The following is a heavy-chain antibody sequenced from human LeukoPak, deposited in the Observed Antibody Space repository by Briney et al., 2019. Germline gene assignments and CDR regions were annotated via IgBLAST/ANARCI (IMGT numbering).Heavy chain of an antibody. CDR1: GGSFSGYY. CDR3: ARGRMATLFDY. D-gene: IGHD5-24*01. CDR2: INHSGST. V-gene: IGHV4-34*01. J-gene: IGHJ4*02. Sequence: SSETLSLTCAVYGGSFSGYYWSWIRQPPGKGLEWIGEINHSGSTNYNPSLKSRVTISVDTFENQFSLKLSSVTAADTAVYYCARGRMATLFDYWGQGTLVTVSS.